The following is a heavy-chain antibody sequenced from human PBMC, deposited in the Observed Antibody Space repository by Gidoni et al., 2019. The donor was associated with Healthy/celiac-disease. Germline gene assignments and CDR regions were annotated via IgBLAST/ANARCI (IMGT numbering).Heavy chain of an antibody. Sequence: LEWMGGIIPIFGTANYAQKFQGRVTITADESTSTAYMELSSLRSEDTAVYYCATYYYGSGSYYNVVDYWGQGTLVTVSS. CDR3: ATYYYGSGSYYNVVDY. CDR2: IIPIFGTA. V-gene: IGHV1-69*01. D-gene: IGHD3-10*01. J-gene: IGHJ4*02.